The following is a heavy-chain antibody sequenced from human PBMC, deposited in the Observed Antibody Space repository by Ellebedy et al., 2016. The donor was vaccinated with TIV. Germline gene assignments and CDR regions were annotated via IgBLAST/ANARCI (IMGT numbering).Heavy chain of an antibody. Sequence: ASVQVSCKASGYIFTEYYIHWVGQAPAHGLEWMGWINPNSGGRKFAQRFHDRVSITSDRSITTVYMDLGSLRPDDTAIYYCARRGFDPWGQGTLVTVSS. V-gene: IGHV1-2*02. CDR1: GYIFTEYY. CDR2: INPNSGGR. J-gene: IGHJ5*02. CDR3: ARRGFDP.